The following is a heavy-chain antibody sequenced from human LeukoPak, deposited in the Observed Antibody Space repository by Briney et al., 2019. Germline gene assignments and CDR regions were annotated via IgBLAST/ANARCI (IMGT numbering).Heavy chain of an antibody. V-gene: IGHV5-10-1*01. D-gene: IGHD6-19*01. CDR2: IDPSDSYT. CDR1: GYKFTSYW. J-gene: IGHJ4*02. Sequence: HGESLKISCKGSGYKFTSYWINWVRQMPGKGLEWMGRIDPSDSYTMYSPSFQGHVTISADKSISTAYLQWSSLKASDTAMYYCARLSSGGYGNFDYWGQGTLVTVSS. CDR3: ARLSSGGYGNFDY.